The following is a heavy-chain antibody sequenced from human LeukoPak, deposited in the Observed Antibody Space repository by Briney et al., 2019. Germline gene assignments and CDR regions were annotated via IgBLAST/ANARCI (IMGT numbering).Heavy chain of an antibody. CDR3: ARVVDTHFDY. CDR1: GFPFNSYW. V-gene: IGHV3-74*01. Sequence: PGGSLRLSRAASGFPFNSYWMHWVRPAPRKGLVWVSRIKSDGSTTTYADSLKGRFTISRDNAKNTLYLQMNSLKAEDTAVYYCARVVDTHFDYWGQGTLVTVSS. CDR2: IKSDGSTT. J-gene: IGHJ4*02. D-gene: IGHD5-18*01.